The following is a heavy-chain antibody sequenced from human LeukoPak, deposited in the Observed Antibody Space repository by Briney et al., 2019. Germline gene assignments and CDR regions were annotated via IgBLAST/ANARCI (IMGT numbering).Heavy chain of an antibody. Sequence: GGSLRLSCAASGFTFSSYAMSWVRQTPGKGLEWVSAISGSGGSSYYADSVKGRFTISRDNSKNALYLQMNSLRAEDTAVYYCAKGMEMATWLPRDFDYWGQGTLVTVSS. V-gene: IGHV3-23*01. CDR3: AKGMEMATWLPRDFDY. CDR2: ISGSGGSS. D-gene: IGHD5-24*01. J-gene: IGHJ4*02. CDR1: GFTFSSYA.